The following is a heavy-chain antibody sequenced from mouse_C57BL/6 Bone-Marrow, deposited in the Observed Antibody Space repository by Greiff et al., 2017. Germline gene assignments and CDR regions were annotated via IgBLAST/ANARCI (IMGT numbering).Heavy chain of an antibody. J-gene: IGHJ1*03. Sequence: VQLQQSGAELVRPGASVKLSCTASGFNIKDDYMHWVKQRPEQGLEWIGWIDPENGDTEYASKFQGKATITADTSSNTASLQLSSLTSEDTAVYYCTTFLITTVVAHWYFDVWGTGTTVTVSS. CDR2: IDPENGDT. CDR1: GFNIKDDY. V-gene: IGHV14-4*01. CDR3: TTFLITTVVAHWYFDV. D-gene: IGHD1-1*01.